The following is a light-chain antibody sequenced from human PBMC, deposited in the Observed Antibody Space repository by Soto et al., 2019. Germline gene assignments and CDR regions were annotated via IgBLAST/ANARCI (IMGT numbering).Light chain of an antibody. CDR2: DVF. V-gene: IGLV2-11*01. Sequence: QSALTQPRSESGSPGHSVTISCFGTSSDIGSYNAVSWYQQHPGKAPKLIIFDVFERPSGVPDRFSGSKSGNSASLTISGLQAEDDSDYYCSSFAPSYRVIFGGGNKLTVL. CDR1: SSDIGSYNA. J-gene: IGLJ2*01. CDR3: SSFAPSYRVI.